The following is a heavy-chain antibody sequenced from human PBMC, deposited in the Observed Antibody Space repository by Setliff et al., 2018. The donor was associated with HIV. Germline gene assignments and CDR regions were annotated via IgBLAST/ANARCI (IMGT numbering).Heavy chain of an antibody. CDR1: GYTFTSSG. CDR2: ISAYNGNT. D-gene: IGHD4-4*01. J-gene: IGHJ6*03. V-gene: IGHV1-18*01. Sequence: ASVKVSCKASGYTFTSSGISWVRQAPGQGLEWMGWISAYNGNTNYAQKLQGRVTMTTDTSTSTAYMELRSLRSDDTAVYYCATDKGTTLSSYYYYYLDVWGKGTTVTVSS. CDR3: ATDKGTTLSSYYYYYLDV.